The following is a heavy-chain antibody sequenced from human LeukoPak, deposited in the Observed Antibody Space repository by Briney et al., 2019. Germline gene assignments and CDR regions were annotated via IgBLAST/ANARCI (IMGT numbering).Heavy chain of an antibody. CDR1: GGSISSSSYY. CDR2: IYYSGST. D-gene: IGHD6-13*01. CDR3: ARMEVAAAGFDY. Sequence: SETLSLTCTVSGGSISSSSYYWGWIRQPPGKGLEWIGSIYYSGSTYYNPSLKSRVTISVDTSKNQFSLKLSSVTAADTAVYYCARMEVAAAGFDYWGQGTLVTVSS. J-gene: IGHJ4*02. V-gene: IGHV4-39*07.